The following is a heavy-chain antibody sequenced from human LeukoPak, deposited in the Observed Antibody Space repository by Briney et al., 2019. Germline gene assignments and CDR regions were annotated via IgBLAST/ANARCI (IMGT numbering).Heavy chain of an antibody. D-gene: IGHD1-14*01. CDR2: ISSSSSYI. CDR3: ASQEEAVWPEPLDY. CDR1: GFTFSRNT. V-gene: IGHV3-21*01. Sequence: GGSLRLSCAASGFTFSRNTMNWVRQAPGKGLEWVSSISSSSSYIYYADSVKGRFIISRDNAKNSLYLQMNSLRAEDTAVYYCASQEEAVWPEPLDYWGQGTLVTVSS. J-gene: IGHJ4*02.